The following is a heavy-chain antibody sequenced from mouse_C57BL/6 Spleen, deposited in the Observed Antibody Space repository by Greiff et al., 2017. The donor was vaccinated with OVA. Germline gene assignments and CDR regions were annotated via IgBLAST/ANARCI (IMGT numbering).Heavy chain of an antibody. CDR1: AFTFSDYY. V-gene: IGHV5-16*01. Sequence: EVMLVESEGGLVQPGSSMKLSCTASAFTFSDYYMAWVRQVPEKGLEWVANINYDGSSTYYLDSLKSRFIISRDNAKNILYLQMSSLKSEDTATYYCARIYRVYFDYWGQGTTLTVSS. CDR3: ARIYRVYFDY. J-gene: IGHJ2*01. CDR2: INYDGSST. D-gene: IGHD2-1*01.